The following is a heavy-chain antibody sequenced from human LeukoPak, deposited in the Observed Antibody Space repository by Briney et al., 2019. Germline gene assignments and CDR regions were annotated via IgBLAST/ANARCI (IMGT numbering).Heavy chain of an antibody. D-gene: IGHD2-21*02. CDR1: GGSISSSNYY. J-gene: IGHJ4*02. V-gene: IGHV4-39*02. CDR2: IYYSGST. Sequence: SETLSLTCTVSGGSISSSNYYWGWIRQPPGKELEWIGSIYYSGSTYYNPSLQSRVTISADTSKNQFALNLRSVTAADTAVYYCTRDIGDFVSDFWGQGTLVTVSS. CDR3: TRDIGDFVSDF.